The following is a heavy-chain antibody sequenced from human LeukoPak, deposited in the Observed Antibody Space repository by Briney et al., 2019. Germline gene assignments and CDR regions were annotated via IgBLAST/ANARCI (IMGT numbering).Heavy chain of an antibody. V-gene: IGHV1-69*05. Sequence: SVKVSCKASGGTFSSYAISWVRQAPGQGLEWMGGIIPIFGTANYAQKFQGRVTITTDESTSTAYMELSSLRSEDTAVYYCARIGLAAAGYYYYYMDVWGKGTTVTVSS. CDR3: ARIGLAAAGYYYYYMDV. CDR2: IIPIFGTA. D-gene: IGHD6-13*01. CDR1: GGTFSSYA. J-gene: IGHJ6*03.